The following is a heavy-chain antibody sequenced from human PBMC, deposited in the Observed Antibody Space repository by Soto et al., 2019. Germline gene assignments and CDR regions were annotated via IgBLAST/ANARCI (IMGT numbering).Heavy chain of an antibody. CDR1: GFTLSSYG. V-gene: IGHV3-33*01. Sequence: GGSLRLSCAASGFTLSSYGMHWVRQAPGKGQEWVAVIWYDGSNKYYADSVKGRFTISRDNSKNTLYLQMNSLRAEDTAVYYCARGPHTRGYSCSWCLGYYYYGMDFWGQGTSVTVPQ. D-gene: IGHD6-13*01. CDR3: ARGPHTRGYSCSWCLGYYYYGMDF. CDR2: IWYDGSNK. J-gene: IGHJ6*01.